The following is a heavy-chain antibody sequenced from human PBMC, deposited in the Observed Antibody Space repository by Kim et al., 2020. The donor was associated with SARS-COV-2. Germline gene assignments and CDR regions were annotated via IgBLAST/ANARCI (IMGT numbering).Heavy chain of an antibody. CDR1: GFTFSNAW. V-gene: IGHV3-15*01. J-gene: IGHJ6*02. D-gene: IGHD3-16*02. Sequence: GGSLRLSCAASGFTFSNAWMSWVRQAPGKGLEWVGRIKSKTDGGTTDYAAPVKGRFTISRDDSKNTLYLQMNSLKTEDTAVYYCWVWYDYVWGSYPEAYYGMDVWGQGTTVTVSS. CDR2: IKSKTDGGTT. CDR3: WVWYDYVWGSYPEAYYGMDV.